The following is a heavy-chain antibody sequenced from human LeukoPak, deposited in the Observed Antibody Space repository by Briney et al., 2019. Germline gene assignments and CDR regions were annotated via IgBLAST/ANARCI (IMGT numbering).Heavy chain of an antibody. V-gene: IGHV3-23*01. CDR1: GFTFSSYA. D-gene: IGHD3-22*01. Sequence: GGSLRFSWAAPGFTFSSYAMSWVRQAPGKGLEWVSAISGSGGSTYYADSVKGRFTISRDNSKNTLYLQMNSLRAEDTAVYYCAKVSPVVVVITGAFDIWGQGTMVTVSS. CDR3: AKVSPVVVVITGAFDI. CDR2: ISGSGGST. J-gene: IGHJ3*02.